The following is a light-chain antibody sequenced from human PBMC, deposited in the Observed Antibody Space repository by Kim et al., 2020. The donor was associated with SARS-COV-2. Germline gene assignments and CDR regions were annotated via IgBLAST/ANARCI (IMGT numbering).Light chain of an antibody. Sequence: QSVSTQPPSVSGAPGQRVTISCTGSSSNIGAGYDVHWYQQLPGTAPKLLIYGNSNRPSGVPDRFSGSKSGTSASLAITGLQAEDEADYYCQSYDSSLSGVLFGGGTQLTVL. CDR2: GNS. J-gene: IGLJ2*01. V-gene: IGLV1-40*01. CDR1: SSNIGAGYD. CDR3: QSYDSSLSGVL.